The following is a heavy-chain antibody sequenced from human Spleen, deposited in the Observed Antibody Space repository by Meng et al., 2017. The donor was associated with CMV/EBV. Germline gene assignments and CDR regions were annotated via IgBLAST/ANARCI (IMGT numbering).Heavy chain of an antibody. Sequence: ASVKVSCKASGYTFTGYYMHWVRQAPGQGLEWMGWINPNSGGTNYAQKFQGRVTMTRDTSISTAYMELSSLRSEDTAVYYCARKQRYCSSTSQDCHYYYYGMDVWGQGTTVTVSS. V-gene: IGHV1-2*02. J-gene: IGHJ6*02. CDR2: INPNSGGT. CDR3: ARKQRYCSSTSQDCHYYYYGMDV. CDR1: GYTFTGYY. D-gene: IGHD2-2*01.